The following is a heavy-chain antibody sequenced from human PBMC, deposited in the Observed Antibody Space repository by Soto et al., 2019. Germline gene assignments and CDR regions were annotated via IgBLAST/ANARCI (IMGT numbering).Heavy chain of an antibody. V-gene: IGHV1-3*01. CDR1: GYTFTNYA. CDR2: INAGNDNT. D-gene: IGHD3-22*01. Sequence: ASVKVSCKASGYTFTNYAIHWVRQAPGQRLEWMGWINAGNDNTQYSQKFQGRVTITKDTSASTAYMELSSLRSEDTAVYYCARIAYYYDSSGYYAFDCWGQGTLVTVSS. CDR3: ARIAYYYDSSGYYAFDC. J-gene: IGHJ4*02.